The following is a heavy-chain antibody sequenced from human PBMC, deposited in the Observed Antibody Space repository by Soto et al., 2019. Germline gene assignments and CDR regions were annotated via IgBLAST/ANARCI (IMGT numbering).Heavy chain of an antibody. D-gene: IGHD4-4*01. CDR2: VNLGGNT. Sequence: PSETLSLTCAVYGGSVCGYHWSWVRQSPGKGLEWIGLVNLGGNTIYSPPLKSRATISIDVSKNQISLRLTSLTAADAAVYYCARTMTTVTTLGMDVWGQGTTVTVSS. J-gene: IGHJ6*02. V-gene: IGHV4-34*01. CDR3: ARTMTTVTTLGMDV. CDR1: GGSVCGYH.